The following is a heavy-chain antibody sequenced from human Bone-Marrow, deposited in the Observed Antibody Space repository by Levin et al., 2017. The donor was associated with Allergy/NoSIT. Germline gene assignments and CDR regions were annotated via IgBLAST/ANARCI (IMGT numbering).Heavy chain of an antibody. J-gene: IGHJ4*02. CDR1: GFTFSNYW. CDR3: VTYHRGTAAGGTLDY. D-gene: IGHD6-13*01. CDR2: IKQDGSEK. V-gene: IGHV3-7*01. Sequence: PGESLKISCEASGFTFSNYWVTWVRQAPGKGLEWVANIKQDGSEKYYVASVKGRFTISRDNAKNSLYLQMNSLRVDDTAIYYCVTYHRGTAAGGTLDYWGQGTLVTVSS.